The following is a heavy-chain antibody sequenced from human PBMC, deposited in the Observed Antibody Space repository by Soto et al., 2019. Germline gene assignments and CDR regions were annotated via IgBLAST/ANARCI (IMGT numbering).Heavy chain of an antibody. Sequence: QVQLVQSGAEVKKPGASVKVSCKASGYSFSTYDINWVRKAAGQGLEWMGWVNPKSGNTDYAQRFRGRVTMTSNTSISTADMELSALTPEDTAVYYCARPYCDSTSCYTDWFDPWGQGTLVTVSS. CDR2: VNPKSGNT. V-gene: IGHV1-8*01. CDR1: GYSFSTYD. J-gene: IGHJ5*02. CDR3: ARPYCDSTSCYTDWFDP. D-gene: IGHD2-2*02.